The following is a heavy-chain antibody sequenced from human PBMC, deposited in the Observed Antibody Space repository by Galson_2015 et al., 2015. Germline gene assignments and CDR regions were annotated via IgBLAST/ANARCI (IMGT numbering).Heavy chain of an antibody. D-gene: IGHD6-19*01. Sequence: SVKVSCKASGYTFTSYDINWVRQATGQGLEWMGWMNPNSGNTGYAQKFQGRVTMTRNTSISTAYMELSSLRSEDTAVYYCARRSGPTGALDYWGQGTLVTVSS. J-gene: IGHJ4*02. V-gene: IGHV1-8*01. CDR1: GYTFTSYD. CDR3: ARRSGPTGALDY. CDR2: MNPNSGNT.